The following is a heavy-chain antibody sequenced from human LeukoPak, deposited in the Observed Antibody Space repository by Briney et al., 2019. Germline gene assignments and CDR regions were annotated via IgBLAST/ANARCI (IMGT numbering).Heavy chain of an antibody. Sequence: GGSLRLSCAASGFTFSSYVMSWVRQAPGKGLEWVSAISGSGGNTYYADSVKGRFSISRDNSKNTLYLQMNTLGAEDTAVYYCAKDLWASIAVAGQWGYYFDYWGQGNLVTVFS. D-gene: IGHD6-19*01. CDR1: GFTFSSYV. V-gene: IGHV3-23*01. CDR3: AKDLWASIAVAGQWGYYFDY. J-gene: IGHJ4*02. CDR2: ISGSGGNT.